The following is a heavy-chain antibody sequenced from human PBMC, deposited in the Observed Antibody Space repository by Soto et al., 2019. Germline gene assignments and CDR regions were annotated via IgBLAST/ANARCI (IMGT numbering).Heavy chain of an antibody. Sequence: GSLRLSCAASGFTFSSYEMNWVRQAPGKGLEWVSYISSSGSTIYYADSVKGRFTISRDNAKNSLHLQMNSLRAEDTAVYYCAREQYGMDVWGQGTTVTVSS. J-gene: IGHJ6*02. CDR2: ISSSGSTI. CDR1: GFTFSSYE. V-gene: IGHV3-48*03. CDR3: AREQYGMDV.